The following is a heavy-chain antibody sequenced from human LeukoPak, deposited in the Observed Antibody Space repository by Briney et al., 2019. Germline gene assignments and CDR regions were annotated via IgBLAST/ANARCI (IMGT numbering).Heavy chain of an antibody. D-gene: IGHD5-12*01. Sequence: PGGSLRLSCAASGFTVSSTHMSWVRQAPGKGLEWVSLLYSGGSTYDAEAVKGRFSISRDNSKNTLYLQMNSLRVEDTAVYYCTRDRGGNSGYDPYDGFDMWGEGIMVTVSS. CDR1: GFTVSSTH. V-gene: IGHV3-66*01. J-gene: IGHJ3*02. CDR2: LYSGGST. CDR3: TRDRGGNSGYDPYDGFDM.